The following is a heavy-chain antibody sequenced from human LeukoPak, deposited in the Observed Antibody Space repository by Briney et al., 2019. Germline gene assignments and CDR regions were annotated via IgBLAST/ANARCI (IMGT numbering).Heavy chain of an antibody. V-gene: IGHV1-18*01. Sequence: GASVKVSCKASGYTFTSYGISWVRQAPGQGLEWMGWISAYNGNTNYAQKLQGRVTMTRDTSTSTVSMELSSLRSEDTAVYYCARASGPIAAAAWFDPWGQGTLVTVSS. CDR2: ISAYNGNT. J-gene: IGHJ5*02. CDR1: GYTFTSYG. D-gene: IGHD6-13*01. CDR3: ARASGPIAAAAWFDP.